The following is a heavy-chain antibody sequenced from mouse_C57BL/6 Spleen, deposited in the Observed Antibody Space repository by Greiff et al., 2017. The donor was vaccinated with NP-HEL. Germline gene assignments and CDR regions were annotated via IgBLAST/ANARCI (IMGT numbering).Heavy chain of an antibody. Sequence: EVKLEESGGGLVQPGGSMKLSCAASGFTFSDAWMDWVRQSPEKGLEWVAEIRNKANNHATYYAESVKGRFTISRDDSKSSVYLQMNSLRAEDTGIYYCTRPLIYYYGSSPFAYWGQGTLVTVSA. J-gene: IGHJ3*01. V-gene: IGHV6-6*01. CDR3: TRPLIYYYGSSPFAY. D-gene: IGHD1-1*01. CDR2: IRNKANNHAT. CDR1: GFTFSDAW.